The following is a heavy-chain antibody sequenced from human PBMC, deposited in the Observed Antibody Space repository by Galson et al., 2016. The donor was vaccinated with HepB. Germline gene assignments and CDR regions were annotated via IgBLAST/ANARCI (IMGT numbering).Heavy chain of an antibody. Sequence: SLRLSCAGSGFTFSSYGMTWVRQAPGKGLEWVAVISYDGSYKFYADSVRGRFTISRDNSEDTVYLQMNSLRAEDTAVYYCARDYIMMTVTWGPDYWGQGTLVSVSS. CDR3: ARDYIMMTVTWGPDY. V-gene: IGHV3-30*03. J-gene: IGHJ4*02. CDR2: ISYDGSYK. D-gene: IGHD4-17*01. CDR1: GFTFSSYG.